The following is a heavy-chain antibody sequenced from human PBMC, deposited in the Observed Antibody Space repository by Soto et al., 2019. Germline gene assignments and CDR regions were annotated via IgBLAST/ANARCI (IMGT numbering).Heavy chain of an antibody. CDR1: GYTFTGYY. V-gene: IGHV1-2*02. Sequence: QVQLVQSGAEVKKPGASVKVSCKASGYTFTGYYMHWVRQAPGQGLEWMGWINPNSGGTNYAQKFQGRVTITRDTSISTAYMELSRLRSDDTAVYYCAREGLLWIQLWLPLDGMDVWGQGTTVTVSS. J-gene: IGHJ6*02. CDR2: INPNSGGT. D-gene: IGHD5-18*01. CDR3: AREGLLWIQLWLPLDGMDV.